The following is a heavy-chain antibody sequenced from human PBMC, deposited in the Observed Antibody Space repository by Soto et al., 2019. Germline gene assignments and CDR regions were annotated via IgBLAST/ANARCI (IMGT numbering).Heavy chain of an antibody. V-gene: IGHV1-69*01. Sequence: QVQLVQSGAEVKKPGSSVKVSCKASGGTFSSYAISWVRQAPGQGLEWMGGIIPIFGTANYAQKFQGRVTITADESTSTAYMALSSLRSEATAVYYCAREGASGSHIGYWGQGTLVTVSS. CDR1: GGTFSSYA. CDR2: IIPIFGTA. J-gene: IGHJ4*02. D-gene: IGHD3-22*01. CDR3: AREGASGSHIGY.